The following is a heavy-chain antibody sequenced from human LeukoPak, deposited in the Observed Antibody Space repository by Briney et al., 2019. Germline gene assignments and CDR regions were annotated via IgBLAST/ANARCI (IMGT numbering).Heavy chain of an antibody. CDR1: GDSFSSNSAA. J-gene: IGHJ2*01. Sequence: SQTLSLTCAISGDSFSSNSAAWNWIRQSPSRGLEWLGRTYYRSKWYNDYAVSVKSRITINPDTSKNQFSLQLYSVTPEDTAVYYCARGKWKLLSHYWCFDLWGRGTLVTVSS. CDR2: TYYRSKWYN. D-gene: IGHD2/OR15-2a*01. V-gene: IGHV6-1*01. CDR3: ARGKWKLLSHYWCFDL.